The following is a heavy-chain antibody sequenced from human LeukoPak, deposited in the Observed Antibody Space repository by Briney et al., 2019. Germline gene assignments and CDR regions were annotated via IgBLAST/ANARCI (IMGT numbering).Heavy chain of an antibody. CDR2: IYHSGST. CDR1: GYSISSGYY. CDR3: ARVVSSLYRYFDS. D-gene: IGHD6-13*01. Sequence: SETLSLTCTVSGYSISSGYYWGWIRQPPGKGLEWIGSIYHSGSTYYNPSLKSRVTISVDTSKNQFSLKLSSVTAADTAVYYCARVVSSLYRYFDSWGQGTLVAVSS. J-gene: IGHJ4*02. V-gene: IGHV4-38-2*02.